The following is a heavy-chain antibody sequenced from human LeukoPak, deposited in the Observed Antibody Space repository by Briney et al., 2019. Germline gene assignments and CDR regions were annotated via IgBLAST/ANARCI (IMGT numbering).Heavy chain of an antibody. V-gene: IGHV4-34*01. CDR2: INHSGST. CDR1: GGSFSGYY. CDR3: ARGLSASDFDY. Sequence: SETLSLTCAVYGGSFSGYYWSWIRQPPGKGLEWIGEINHSGSTNYNPSLKSRVTISVDTSKNQFSLKLSSVTAADTAVYYCARGLSASDFDYWGQGTLVTVSS. D-gene: IGHD3-10*01. J-gene: IGHJ4*02.